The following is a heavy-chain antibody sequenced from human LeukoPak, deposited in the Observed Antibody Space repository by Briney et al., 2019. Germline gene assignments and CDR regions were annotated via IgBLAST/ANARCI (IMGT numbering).Heavy chain of an antibody. CDR1: GFTFSSYG. D-gene: IGHD3-22*01. CDR3: AKLKYYYDSSGYYYGDRDYYFDY. Sequence: GRSLRLSCAASGFTFSSYGMHWVRQAPGKGLEWVAVIWYDGSNKYYADSVKGRFTISRDNSKNTLYLQMNSLGAEDTAVYYCAKLKYYYDSSGYYYGDRDYYFDYWGQGTLVTVSS. CDR2: IWYDGSNK. V-gene: IGHV3-33*06. J-gene: IGHJ4*02.